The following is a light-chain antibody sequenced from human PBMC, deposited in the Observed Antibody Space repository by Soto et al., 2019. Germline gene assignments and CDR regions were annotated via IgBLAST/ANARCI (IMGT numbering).Light chain of an antibody. Sequence: QSALTPPASVSGTPGQSITISCTGSNSDVGIYAFVSWYQHHPGSAPKLIVSEVSHRPSGVSNRFSGSKSGNTASLTISGLQSEDEADYYCISYTSDDVRYVFGTGTKLTVL. CDR1: NSDVGIYAF. V-gene: IGLV2-14*01. CDR3: ISYTSDDVRYV. J-gene: IGLJ1*01. CDR2: EVS.